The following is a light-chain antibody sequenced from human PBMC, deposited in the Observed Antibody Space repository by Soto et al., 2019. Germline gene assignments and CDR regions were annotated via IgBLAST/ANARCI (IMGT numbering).Light chain of an antibody. Sequence: EIVLTQSPATLSLSPGEIATLSCRASQSVGSYLGWYQQKPGQAPRLLIYDASSRATGIPARFSGSESGTDFTLTISSLEPEDFAVYYCQQRYNWPLTFGGGTKLEIK. CDR1: QSVGSY. J-gene: IGKJ4*01. CDR2: DAS. V-gene: IGKV3-11*01. CDR3: QQRYNWPLT.